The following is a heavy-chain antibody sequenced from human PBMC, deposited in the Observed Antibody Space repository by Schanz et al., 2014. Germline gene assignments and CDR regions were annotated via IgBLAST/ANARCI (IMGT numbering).Heavy chain of an antibody. CDR3: ARGGRYCSGGGCHYPYNYYGMDV. V-gene: IGHV3-23*02. D-gene: IGHD2-15*01. J-gene: IGHJ6*02. Sequence: EVQLLESGGGLVRPGGSLRLSCAASGFTFSNYAMSWVRQAPGKGLEWIGFISYSGSAHYNPSLTSRLTISMDASKSQLSLKMKSVSAADTAVYYCARGGRYCSGGGCHYPYNYYGMDVWGQGTTVTVSS. CDR1: GFTFSNYA. CDR2: FISYSGSA.